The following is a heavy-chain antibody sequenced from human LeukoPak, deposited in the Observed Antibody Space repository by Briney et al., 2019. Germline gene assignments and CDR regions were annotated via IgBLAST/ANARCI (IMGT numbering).Heavy chain of an antibody. V-gene: IGHV3-21*01. CDR1: GFTFSSYS. D-gene: IGHD6-13*01. J-gene: IGHJ3*02. CDR3: ARFVGSRWLAFDI. Sequence: GGSLRLSCAASGFTFSSYSMNWVRQAPGKGLEWVSSISSSSSYIYYADSVKGRFTISRDNAKNTLYLQMNSLRAEDTAVYYCARFVGSRWLAFDIWGQGTMVTVSS. CDR2: ISSSSSYI.